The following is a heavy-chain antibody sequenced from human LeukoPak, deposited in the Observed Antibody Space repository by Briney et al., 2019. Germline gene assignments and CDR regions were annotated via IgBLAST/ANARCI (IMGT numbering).Heavy chain of an antibody. J-gene: IGHJ1*01. CDR3: ARVFSNYANTAEYFQH. V-gene: IGHV1-2*02. CDR1: GYTFSAFY. CDR2: INPNSGGT. D-gene: IGHD4-11*01. Sequence: ASVKVSCKASGYTFSAFYIHWVRQAPGRGLEWMGWINPNSGGTNYAQKFQGRVTMTRDKSSNTAYMELSSLTSDDTAVFYCARVFSNYANTAEYFQHWGQGTLVTVS.